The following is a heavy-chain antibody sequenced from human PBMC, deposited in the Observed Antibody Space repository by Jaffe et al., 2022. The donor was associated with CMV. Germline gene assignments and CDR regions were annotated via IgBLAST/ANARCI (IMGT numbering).Heavy chain of an antibody. CDR1: GGSFSGYY. V-gene: IGHV4-34*01. J-gene: IGHJ6*03. CDR2: INHSGST. Sequence: QVQLQQWGAGLLKPSETLSLTCAVYGGSFSGYYWSWIRQPPGKGLEWIGEINHSGSTNYNPSLKSRVTISVDTSKNQFSLKLSSVTAADTAVYYCARGRRARKDYYYYMDVWGKGTTVTVSS. CDR3: ARGRRARKDYYYYMDV.